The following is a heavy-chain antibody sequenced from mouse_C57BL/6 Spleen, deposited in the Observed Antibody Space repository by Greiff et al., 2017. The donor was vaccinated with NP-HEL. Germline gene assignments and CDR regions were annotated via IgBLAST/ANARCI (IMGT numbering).Heavy chain of an antibody. CDR2: LLPGSGST. J-gene: IGHJ1*03. Sequence: QVQLQQSGAELMKPGASVKLSCKATGYTFTGYWIEWVKQRPGHGLEWIGELLPGSGSTNYNEKFKGKATFTVDTSSITAYMQLSSLTPEDSALSDYAGVYYGSSYDWYFDVWGTGTTVTVAS. CDR3: AGVYYGSSYDWYFDV. D-gene: IGHD1-1*01. CDR1: GYTFTGYW. V-gene: IGHV1-9*01.